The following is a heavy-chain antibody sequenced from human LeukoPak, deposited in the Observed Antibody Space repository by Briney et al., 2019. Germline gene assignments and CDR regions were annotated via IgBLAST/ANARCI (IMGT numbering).Heavy chain of an antibody. CDR3: ARQISDYYYYYIDV. Sequence: SETLSLTCTVSCGSISSSHYYWGWIRQTPGKGLEWIGTIYYSGTTYYNPSLESRATISEDTSKNQLSLTLRSVTAADTAVYYCARQISDYYYYYIDVWGKGTTVTVSS. CDR1: CGSISSSHYY. CDR2: IYYSGTT. D-gene: IGHD3-10*01. V-gene: IGHV4-39*01. J-gene: IGHJ6*03.